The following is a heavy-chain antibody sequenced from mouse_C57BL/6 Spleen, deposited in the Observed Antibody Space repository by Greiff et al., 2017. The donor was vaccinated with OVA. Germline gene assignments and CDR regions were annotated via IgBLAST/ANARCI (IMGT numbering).Heavy chain of an antibody. CDR3: ARGAGTAY. CDR2: IDPANGNT. Sequence: VQLQQSVAELVRPGASVKLSCTASGFNIKNTYMNWVKQRPEQGLEWIGRIDPANGNTKYAPKFQGKATITADTSSNTAYLQLSSLTSEDTAIYYCARGAGTAYWGQGTLVTVSA. CDR1: GFNIKNTY. J-gene: IGHJ3*01. V-gene: IGHV14-3*01. D-gene: IGHD4-1*01.